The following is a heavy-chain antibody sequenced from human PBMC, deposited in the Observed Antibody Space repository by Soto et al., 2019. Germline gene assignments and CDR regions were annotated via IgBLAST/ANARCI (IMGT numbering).Heavy chain of an antibody. J-gene: IGHJ6*03. Sequence: PGGSLRLSCAASGFTFSSYAMSWVRQAPGKGLEWVSAISGSGGSTYYADSVKGRFTISRDNSKNTLYLQMNSLRAEDTAVYYCAKDRSVSRLRFLSQSYYYMDVWGKGTTVIVSS. CDR3: AKDRSVSRLRFLSQSYYYMDV. CDR2: ISGSGGST. D-gene: IGHD3-3*01. CDR1: GFTFSSYA. V-gene: IGHV3-23*01.